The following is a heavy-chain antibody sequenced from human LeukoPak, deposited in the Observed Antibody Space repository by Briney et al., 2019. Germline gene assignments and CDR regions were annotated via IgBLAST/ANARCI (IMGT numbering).Heavy chain of an antibody. CDR3: ARFSYDSSGYYGSNY. CDR2: IKQDGSEK. V-gene: IGHV3-7*03. D-gene: IGHD3-22*01. CDR1: GFTFSSYW. Sequence: GGSLRLSCAASGFTFSSYWMSWVRQAPGKGLEWVANIKQDGSEKYYVDSVKGRFTISRDNAKNSLYLQMNSLRAEDTAVYYCARFSYDSSGYYGSNYWGQGTLVTVSS. J-gene: IGHJ4*02.